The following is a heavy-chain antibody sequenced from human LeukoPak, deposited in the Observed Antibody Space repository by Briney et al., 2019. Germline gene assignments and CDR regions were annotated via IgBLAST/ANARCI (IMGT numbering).Heavy chain of an antibody. CDR3: AKAQRTIRQYFYDGMDV. CDR2: VSGSGSST. J-gene: IGHJ6*02. Sequence: GGSLRLSCAASGFTFSSYAMSWVGQAPGKGLEWVSVVSGSGSSTYYADSVKGRFTISRDNSKNTLYLQMNSLRAEDTAVYFCAKAQRTIRQYFYDGMDVWGQGTTVTVSS. CDR1: GFTFSSYA. D-gene: IGHD3-9*01. V-gene: IGHV3-23*01.